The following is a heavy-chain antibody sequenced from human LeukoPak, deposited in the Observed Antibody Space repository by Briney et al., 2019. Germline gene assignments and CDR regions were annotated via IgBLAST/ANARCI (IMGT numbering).Heavy chain of an antibody. CDR1: GGSISSGGYS. CDR3: ARHPYYYGSGEVSYYFDY. Sequence: PSQTLSLTCAVSGGSISSGGYSWSWIRQPPGKGLEWIGYIYHSGSTYYNPSLKSRVTISVDTSKNQFSLKLSSVTAADTAVYYCARHPYYYGSGEVSYYFDYWGQGTLVTVSS. CDR2: IYHSGST. V-gene: IGHV4-30-2*02. J-gene: IGHJ4*02. D-gene: IGHD3-10*01.